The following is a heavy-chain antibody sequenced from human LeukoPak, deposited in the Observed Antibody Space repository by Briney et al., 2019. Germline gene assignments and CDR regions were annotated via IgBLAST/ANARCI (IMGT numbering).Heavy chain of an antibody. CDR2: IYYTATT. V-gene: IGHV4-39*01. J-gene: IGHJ6*03. D-gene: IGHD3-3*01. Sequence: SETLSLACTVSGDSISSRSFYWGWVSQPPGKGLEWIASIYYTATTYYNPSLTSRVTIFVDTSKSQFSLKVDSVTASDTAVYYCAKQFSSVGYDFWSGSPNYFMDVWGKGMTVTVSS. CDR3: AKQFSSVGYDFWSGSPNYFMDV. CDR1: GDSISSRSFY.